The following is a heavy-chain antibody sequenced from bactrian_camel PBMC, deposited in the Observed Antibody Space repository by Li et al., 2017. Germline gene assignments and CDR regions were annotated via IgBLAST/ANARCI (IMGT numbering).Heavy chain of an antibody. D-gene: IGHD1*01. CDR2: ISSDGSNT. Sequence: VQLVESGGSLVQPGGSLRLSCAASGFSFSTYIMNWIRQRPEKGLEWVASISSDGSNTYYANSVKGRFTISRDNAKNTVYLRMNSLKSEDTALYFCATDPQFLA. CDR1: GFSFSTYI. V-gene: IGHV3-2*01.